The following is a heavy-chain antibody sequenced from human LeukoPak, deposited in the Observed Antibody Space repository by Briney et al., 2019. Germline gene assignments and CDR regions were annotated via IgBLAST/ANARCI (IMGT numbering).Heavy chain of an antibody. CDR3: ARANGYSSSWYPTYYFDY. J-gene: IGHJ4*02. Sequence: GGSLRLSCAASGFTFSDYYMSWIRQAPGKGLEWVSYISSSGSTIYYADSVKGRSTISRDNAKNSLYLQMNSLRAEDTAVYYCARANGYSSSWYPTYYFDYWGQGTLVTVSS. CDR1: GFTFSDYY. V-gene: IGHV3-11*01. CDR2: ISSSGSTI. D-gene: IGHD6-13*01.